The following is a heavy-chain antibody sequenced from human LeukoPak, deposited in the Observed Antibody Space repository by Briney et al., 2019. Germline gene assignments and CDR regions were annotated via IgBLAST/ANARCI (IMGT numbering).Heavy chain of an antibody. V-gene: IGHV1-3*01. CDR2: INAGNGNT. Sequence: ASVKVSCRISGHTFTSYDINWVRQAPGQRLEWMGWINAGNGNTKCSQKFQGRVTITRDTSASTAYMELSSLRSEDTAVYYCARQGIAVAEKYDYWGQGTLVTVSS. J-gene: IGHJ4*02. CDR3: ARQGIAVAEKYDY. D-gene: IGHD6-19*01. CDR1: GHTFTSYD.